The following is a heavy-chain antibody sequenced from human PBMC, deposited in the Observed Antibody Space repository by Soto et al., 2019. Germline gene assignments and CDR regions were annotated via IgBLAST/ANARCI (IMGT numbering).Heavy chain of an antibody. V-gene: IGHV4-39*01. D-gene: IGHD6-13*01. Sequence: QLQLQESGPGLVKPSETLSLTCTVSGGSISSSSYYWGWIRQPPGKGMEWIGSIYYSGSTYYNPALKSRFTISVDTSKNQFSLKLSAVTAADTAVYYGASDSSSWGQGTLVTVSS. CDR2: IYYSGST. CDR3: ASDSSS. CDR1: GGSISSSSYY. J-gene: IGHJ4*02.